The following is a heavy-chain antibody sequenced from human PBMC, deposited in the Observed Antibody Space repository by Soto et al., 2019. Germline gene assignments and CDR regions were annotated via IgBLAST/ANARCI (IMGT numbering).Heavy chain of an antibody. CDR2: INPYGGDT. D-gene: IGHD5-18*01. CDR1: GYTFTYYH. J-gene: IGHJ4*02. V-gene: IGHV1-46*01. CDR3: ERAPYTSGLLFYLDY. Sequence: ASVKVSCKASGYTFTYYHVHWVRQAPGQGLEWMGIINPYGGDTTYAQKFQGRVTMTRDTSTSTVYMELSSLRSEDTALYYCERAPYTSGLLFYLDYWGQGALVTVS.